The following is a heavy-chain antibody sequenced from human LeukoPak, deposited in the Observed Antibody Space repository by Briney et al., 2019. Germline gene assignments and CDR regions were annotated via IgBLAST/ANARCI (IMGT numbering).Heavy chain of an antibody. CDR2: INPSGGST. CDR3: ARESITNAGLTNYYYYGMDV. CDR1: GYTFTSYY. D-gene: IGHD2-8*01. J-gene: IGHJ6*02. V-gene: IGHV1-46*01. Sequence: GASVKVSCKASGYTFTSYYMHWVRQAPGQGLEWMGIINPSGGSTSYAQKFQGRVTMTRDTSTSTVYMELSSLRSEDTAVYYCARESITNAGLTNYYYYGMDVWGQGTTVTVSS.